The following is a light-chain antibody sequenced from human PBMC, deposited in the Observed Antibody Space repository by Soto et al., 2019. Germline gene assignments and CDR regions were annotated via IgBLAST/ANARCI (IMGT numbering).Light chain of an antibody. J-gene: IGLJ3*02. Sequence: QSVLTQPPSAPGTPGQRVTISCSGSSCNIGSKYVYWYQQLPGTAPKLLIYRNDQRPSGVPDRLSGSKSGTSASLAISGLRSEDEADYYCAAWDGGLSGWVFGGGTKLTVL. CDR2: RND. CDR1: SCNIGSKY. V-gene: IGLV1-47*01. CDR3: AAWDGGLSGWV.